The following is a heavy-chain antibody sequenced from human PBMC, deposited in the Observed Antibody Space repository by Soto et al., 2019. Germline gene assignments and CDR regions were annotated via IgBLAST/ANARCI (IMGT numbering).Heavy chain of an antibody. CDR2: IYSSVST. J-gene: IGHJ1*01. CDR1: GDSISSYY. CDR3: ARDYPHCSRTSCYFQD. V-gene: IGHV4-4*07. D-gene: IGHD2-2*01. Sequence: SETLSLTCTVSGDSISSYYWSWIRQPAGRGLEWIGRIYSSVSTNYNPSLKSRVTMSVDTSKNQFSLKLSSVTAADTAVYFCARDYPHCSRTSCYFQDWGQGTLVTVSS.